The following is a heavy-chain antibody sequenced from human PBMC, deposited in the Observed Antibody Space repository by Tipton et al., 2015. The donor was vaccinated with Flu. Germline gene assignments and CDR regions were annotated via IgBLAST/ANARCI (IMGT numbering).Heavy chain of an antibody. Sequence: LRLSCTVSGGSISSGGYYWSWIRQHPGKGLEWIGSIYNSGSTNYNPSLKSRLTISVDTSKNQFSLRLGSVTAGDTTVYYCARTRSGGYLSPIDPWGQGTLVSVST. CDR3: ARTRSGGYLSPIDP. J-gene: IGHJ5*02. D-gene: IGHD3-10*01. V-gene: IGHV4-31*03. CDR2: IYNSGST. CDR1: GGSISSGGYY.